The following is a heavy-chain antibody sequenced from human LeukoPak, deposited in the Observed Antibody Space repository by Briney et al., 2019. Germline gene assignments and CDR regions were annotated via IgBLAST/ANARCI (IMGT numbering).Heavy chain of an antibody. CDR2: INPDGSIT. J-gene: IGHJ4*02. D-gene: IGHD5-12*01. V-gene: IGHV3-74*01. Sequence: QPGGSLRLSCAASGFTFSGSWMHWVRQAPGKGLVWVSRINPDGSITTYADSVRGRFTISRDNAKNTVSLQMNSLRAEDTAVYYCARDRRCSDSDCTPGDDFDYWGQGTLVTVSS. CDR1: GFTFSGSW. CDR3: ARDRRCSDSDCTPGDDFDY.